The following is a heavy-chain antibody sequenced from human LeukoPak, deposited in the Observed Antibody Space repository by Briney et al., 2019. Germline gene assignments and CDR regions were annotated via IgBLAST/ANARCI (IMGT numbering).Heavy chain of an antibody. V-gene: IGHV3-53*01. CDR1: GFTVMSYD. CDR3: ARAPLTIGDLFYWYFDL. J-gene: IGHJ2*01. D-gene: IGHD3-10*01. Sequence: GGSLRLSCAASGFTVMSYDMSWVRQAPGKGLEWVSVSYSTGSAYYADSVKGRFTIFRNASTNTLYLQLNSLRAEDTAVYYCARAPLTIGDLFYWYFDLWGRGTLVSVSS. CDR2: SYSTGSA.